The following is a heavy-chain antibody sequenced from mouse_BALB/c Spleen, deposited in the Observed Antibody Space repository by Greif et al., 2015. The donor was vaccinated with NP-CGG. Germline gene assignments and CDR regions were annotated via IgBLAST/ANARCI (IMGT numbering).Heavy chain of an antibody. Sequence: EVKLVESGEGLVKPGGSLKLSCAASGFTFSSYAMSWVRQSPEKRLEWVAEISSGGSYTYYPDTVTGRFTISRDNAKNTQYQEMSSLRSEDTAMYYCARDYHGSSYAIDYWGQGTSVTITS. D-gene: IGHD1-1*01. CDR1: GFTFSSYA. CDR2: ISSGGSYT. V-gene: IGHV5-9-4*01. CDR3: ARDYHGSSYAIDY. J-gene: IGHJ4*01.